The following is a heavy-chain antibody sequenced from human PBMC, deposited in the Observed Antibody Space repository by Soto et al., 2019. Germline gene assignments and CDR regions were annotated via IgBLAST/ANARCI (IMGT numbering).Heavy chain of an antibody. CDR2: VFSSGST. J-gene: IGHJ6*02. D-gene: IGHD3-3*02. V-gene: IGHV4-4*07. CDR3: ARVAFSYFGMDV. CDR1: GGAISSYY. Sequence: SETLSLTCSVPGGAISSYYLSWVRQPAGKGLEWIGRVFSSGSTNYNASLKSRVTMSIDTSKNEVSLTLRSVTAADTGVYYCARVAFSYFGMDVWGPGTTVTVYS.